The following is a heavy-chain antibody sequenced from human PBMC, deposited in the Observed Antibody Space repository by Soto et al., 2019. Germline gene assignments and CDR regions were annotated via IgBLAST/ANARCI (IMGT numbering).Heavy chain of an antibody. J-gene: IGHJ4*02. CDR3: ARGGGHYSTTGSLPGIFRF. CDR1: GGSFSGYY. D-gene: IGHD3-3*02. CDR2: IHHTGST. V-gene: IGHV4-34*01. Sequence: QVQLQQWGAGLLKPSETLSLTCAVSGGSFSGYYWSWLRQAPGKGLEWIGGIHHTGSTNNNPSFKTRVTFSIDTSKKQFSLNLTSVTAADTAVYYCARGGGHYSTTGSLPGIFRFWGQGALLIVSS.